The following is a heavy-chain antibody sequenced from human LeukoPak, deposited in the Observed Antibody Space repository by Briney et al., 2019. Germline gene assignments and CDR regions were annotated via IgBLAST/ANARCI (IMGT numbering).Heavy chain of an antibody. CDR3: ARGRDYCSDY. J-gene: IGHJ4*02. CDR2: TSYDGSHI. CDR1: GFTFSSYA. D-gene: IGHD2-15*01. V-gene: IGHV3-30*04. Sequence: GGSLRLSCAASGFTFSSYAMHWVRQAPGKGLEWVAVTSYDGSHIYYPDSVKGRFTISRDNPKNTLYLQMNSLGPEDTALYYCARGRDYCSDYWGQGTLITVSS.